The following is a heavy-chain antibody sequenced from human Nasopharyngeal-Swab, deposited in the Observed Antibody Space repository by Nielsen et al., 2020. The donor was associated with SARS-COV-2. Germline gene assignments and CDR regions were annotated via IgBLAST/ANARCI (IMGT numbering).Heavy chain of an antibody. V-gene: IGHV1-46*01. D-gene: IGHD2-15*01. CDR3: ARGGDPREVVAATDCFDP. Sequence: WVRHAPGQQLGWVGIINPGGGSARYSQNFQGRVTMTRDTSTSTVYMELSSLRSEDTAVYYCARGGDPREVVAATDCFDPWGQGTLVTVSS. CDR2: INPGGGSA. J-gene: IGHJ5*02.